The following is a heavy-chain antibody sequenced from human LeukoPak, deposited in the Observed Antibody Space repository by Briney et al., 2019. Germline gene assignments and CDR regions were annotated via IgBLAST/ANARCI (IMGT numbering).Heavy chain of an antibody. J-gene: IGHJ4*02. CDR2: IYYSGST. V-gene: IGHV4-39*02. CDR1: GGSISSSSYY. Sequence: SETLSLTCTVSGGSISSSSYYWGWIRQPPGKGLEWIGSIYYSGSTYYNPSRKSRVTISVDTSKNQFSLKLSSVTAADTAVYYCARENGPYCSGGSCYGTWYWGQGTLVTVSS. CDR3: ARENGPYCSGGSCYGTWY. D-gene: IGHD2-15*01.